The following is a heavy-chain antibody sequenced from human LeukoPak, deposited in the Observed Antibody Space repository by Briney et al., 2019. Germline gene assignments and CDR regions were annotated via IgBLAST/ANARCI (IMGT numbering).Heavy chain of an antibody. D-gene: IGHD5-12*01. V-gene: IGHV3-21*01. CDR1: GFTFSSYS. Sequence: GGSLRLSCAASGFTFSSYSMNWVRQAPGKGLEWVSSISSSSSYIYYADSVKGRFTISRDNAKNSLYLQMNSLRAEDTAVYYCARRGYSGYDQNYFDYWGQGTLVTVSS. J-gene: IGHJ4*02. CDR2: ISSSSSYI. CDR3: ARRGYSGYDQNYFDY.